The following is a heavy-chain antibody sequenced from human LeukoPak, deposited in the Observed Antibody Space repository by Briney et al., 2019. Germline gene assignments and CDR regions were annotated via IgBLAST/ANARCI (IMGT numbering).Heavy chain of an antibody. V-gene: IGHV4-4*02. J-gene: IGHJ6*02. CDR3: ARFCGSTSWHSGYYDGIDV. D-gene: IGHD2-2*01. CDR1: GGSIKSNNW. Sequence: ETLSLTCAVSGGSIKSNNWGSWVRQPPGQGVEWIGEIYESGSINYDPSLASRVTVSVHKSKNQLSLDLSSVTAADTAVYYCARFCGSTSWHSGYYDGIDVWGQGTTVTVSS. CDR2: IYESGSI.